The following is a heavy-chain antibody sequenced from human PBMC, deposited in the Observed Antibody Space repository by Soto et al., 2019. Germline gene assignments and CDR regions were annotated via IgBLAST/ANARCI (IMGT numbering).Heavy chain of an antibody. CDR1: GGTFSKDA. Sequence: QVQLVQSGAEVKKPGSSVTVSCKTSGGTFSKDAINWVRQAPGQGLEWMGLLIPVFVSPIYAQKFQGRISITADESTSTAFMDLSSLRSEDTAVYYCTRVLGYTFEPGKTRYYAMDVWGQGTTVSVSS. CDR3: TRVLGYTFEPGKTRYYAMDV. D-gene: IGHD5-18*01. V-gene: IGHV1-69*01. CDR2: LIPVFVSP. J-gene: IGHJ6*02.